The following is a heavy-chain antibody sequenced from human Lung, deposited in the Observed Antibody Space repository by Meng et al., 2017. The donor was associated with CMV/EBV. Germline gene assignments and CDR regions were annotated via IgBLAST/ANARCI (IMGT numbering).Heavy chain of an antibody. CDR2: IYHSGST. J-gene: IGHJ4*02. CDR3: ASFPPPGKQWLVTDY. CDR1: GGYISSSTW. D-gene: IGHD6-19*01. Sequence: QGPRPGAVRGLVSPPGSLSLPCAVSGGYISSSTWWSWVRQPPGKGLVWIGEIYHSGSTNYNPSLKSRVTISVDKSKNQFSLKLSSVTAADTAVYYCASFPPPGKQWLVTDYWGQGTLVTVSS. V-gene: IGHV4-4*03.